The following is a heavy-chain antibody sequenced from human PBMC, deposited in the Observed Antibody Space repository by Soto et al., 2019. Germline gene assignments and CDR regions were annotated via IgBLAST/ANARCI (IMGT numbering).Heavy chain of an antibody. J-gene: IGHJ6*03. CDR2: ISNSSSTI. V-gene: IGHV3-48*01. D-gene: IGHD4-17*01. Sequence: PGGSLRLSCAASGFTFSSYSMNWVRQAPGKGLEWVAYISNSSSTIYYADSVKGRFTISRDNAKNTLYLQMNSLRAEDTAVYYCARGPTVTTLYYMDVWGKGTTVTVSS. CDR1: GFTFSSYS. CDR3: ARGPTVTTLYYMDV.